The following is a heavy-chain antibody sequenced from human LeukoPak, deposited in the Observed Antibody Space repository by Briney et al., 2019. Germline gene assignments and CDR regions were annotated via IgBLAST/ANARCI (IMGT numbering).Heavy chain of an antibody. CDR2: IYYRGST. J-gene: IGHJ4*02. CDR3: ARLSNTGSFDFDY. D-gene: IGHD1-26*01. V-gene: IGHV4-39*01. CDR1: GGSISSGGYY. Sequence: SQTLSLTYTVSGGSISSGGYYWGWIRQPPGKGLEWIGNIYYRGSTAYNPSLRSRVTMSIDTSKNQFSLRLSSVTAADTAVFYCARLSNTGSFDFDYWGQGTLVTVSS.